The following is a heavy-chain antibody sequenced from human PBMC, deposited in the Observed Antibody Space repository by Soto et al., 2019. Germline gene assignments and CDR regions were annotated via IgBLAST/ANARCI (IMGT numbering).Heavy chain of an antibody. CDR2: IYHSGST. Sequence: QVQLQESGPGLVKPSGTLSLTCAVSGGSISSSNWWSWVRQPPGKGLEWIGEIYHSGSTNYNPSLKSRVTISVDKSKNQFSLKLSSVTAADTAVYYCASVTTVVAATRGVNWFDPWGQGTLVTVSS. J-gene: IGHJ5*02. D-gene: IGHD2-15*01. V-gene: IGHV4-4*02. CDR1: GGSISSSNW. CDR3: ASVTTVVAATRGVNWFDP.